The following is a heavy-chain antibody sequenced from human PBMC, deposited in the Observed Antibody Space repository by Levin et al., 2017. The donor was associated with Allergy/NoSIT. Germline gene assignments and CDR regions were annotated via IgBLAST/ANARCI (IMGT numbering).Heavy chain of an antibody. CDR1: GFTFSSYA. J-gene: IGHJ4*02. CDR3: ARDLGNWKRNYFDY. Sequence: GGSLRLSCAASGFTFSSYAMTWVHQAPGKGLEWVSDISQSGTGTYHADSVKGRFTISRDNSKNTLYLQMNSLRVEDTAVYYCARDLGNWKRNYFDYWGQGTLVTVSS. CDR2: ISQSGTGT. D-gene: IGHD3-16*01. V-gene: IGHV3-23*01.